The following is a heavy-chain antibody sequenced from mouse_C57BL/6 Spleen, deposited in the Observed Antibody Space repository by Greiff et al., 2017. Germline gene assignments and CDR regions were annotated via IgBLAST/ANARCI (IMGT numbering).Heavy chain of an antibody. D-gene: IGHD1-1*01. V-gene: IGHV1-47*01. CDR2: FHPYNDDT. J-gene: IGHJ1*03. CDR3: ARGGSSYGYFDV. CDR1: GYTFTTYP. Sequence: QVQLKASGAELVKPGASVKMSCKASGYTFTTYPIEWMKQNHGKSLEWIGNFHPYNDDTKYNEKFKGKATLTVEKSSSTVYLELSRLTSDDSAVYYCARGGSSYGYFDVWGTGTTVTVSS.